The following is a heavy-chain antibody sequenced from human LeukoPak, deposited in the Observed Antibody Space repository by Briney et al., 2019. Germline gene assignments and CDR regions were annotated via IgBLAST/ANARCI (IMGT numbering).Heavy chain of an antibody. CDR1: GFTFSSYA. D-gene: IGHD3-22*01. V-gene: IGHV3-30*04. CDR2: ISYDGSNK. Sequence: PGRSLRLSCAASGFTFSSYAMPWVRQAPGKGLEWVAVISYDGSNKYYADSVKGRFTISRDNSKNTLYLQMNSLRAEDTAVYYCARDLLAYYYDSSGYTAVFDYWGQGTLVTVSS. J-gene: IGHJ4*02. CDR3: ARDLLAYYYDSSGYTAVFDY.